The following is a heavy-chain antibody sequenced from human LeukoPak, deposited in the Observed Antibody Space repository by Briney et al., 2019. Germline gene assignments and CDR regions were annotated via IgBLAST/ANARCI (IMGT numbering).Heavy chain of an antibody. V-gene: IGHV4-34*01. CDR1: GGSFSGYY. CDR3: ARGRYYYGSGSYSDY. CDR2: INHSGST. Sequence: SETLSLTCAVYGGSFSGYYWSWIRQPPGKGLDWIGEINHSGSTNDNPSLKSRVTISVDTSKNQFSLKLSSVTAADTAVYYCARGRYYYGSGSYSDYWGQGTLVTVSS. D-gene: IGHD3-10*01. J-gene: IGHJ4*02.